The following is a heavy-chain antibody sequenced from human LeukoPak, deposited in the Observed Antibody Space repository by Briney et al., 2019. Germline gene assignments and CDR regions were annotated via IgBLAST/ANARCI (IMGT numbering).Heavy chain of an antibody. CDR2: ISYDGSDK. D-gene: IGHD5-24*01. J-gene: IGHJ6*02. CDR1: TFALSRYA. Sequence: GGSLRLSCAASTFALSRYAVHWVRQAPGRGLEWVGVISYDGSDKFYADSVKGRFTISRDNSKNTLYLQMNSLRPEDTAVYYCARGGTEIYYYYYGMDVWGRGTTVTVSS. V-gene: IGHV3-30*04. CDR3: ARGGTEIYYYYYGMDV.